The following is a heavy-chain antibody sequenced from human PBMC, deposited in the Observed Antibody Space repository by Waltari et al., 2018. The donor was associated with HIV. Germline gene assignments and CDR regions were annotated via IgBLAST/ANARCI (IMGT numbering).Heavy chain of an antibody. CDR3: ARDFGITLDY. Sequence: QVQLVQSGAEVKKPGASVKVSCKASGYTFTSSYMHWVRQAPGQGLEWMGIINPSGGSTSYAQKCQGRVTMTRDTSTSTVYMELSSLRSEDTAVYYCARDFGITLDYWGQGTLVTVSS. D-gene: IGHD3-10*01. V-gene: IGHV1-46*01. CDR1: GYTFTSSY. J-gene: IGHJ4*02. CDR2: INPSGGST.